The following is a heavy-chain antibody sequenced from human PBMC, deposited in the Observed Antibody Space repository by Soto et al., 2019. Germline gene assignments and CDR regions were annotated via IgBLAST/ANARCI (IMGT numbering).Heavy chain of an antibody. V-gene: IGHV3-11*01. Sequence: QVQLVESGGGLVKPGGSLRLSCAASGFTFSDYYMSWIRQAPGKGLEWGSYISSSGSTIYYADSVKGRFTISRDNAKNSQYLQMNSLRAEDTAVYYCARVLVSSTTEAIFGVVILDYWGQGTLVTVSS. CDR2: ISSSGSTI. J-gene: IGHJ4*02. CDR3: ARVLVSSTTEAIFGVVILDY. D-gene: IGHD3-3*01. CDR1: GFTFSDYY.